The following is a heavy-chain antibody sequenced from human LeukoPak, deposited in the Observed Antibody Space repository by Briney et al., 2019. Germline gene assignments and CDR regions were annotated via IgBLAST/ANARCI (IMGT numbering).Heavy chain of an antibody. V-gene: IGHV3-30*02. D-gene: IGHD3-22*01. J-gene: IGHJ4*02. CDR1: GFTFSTYG. CDR3: AKYRGRYYYDSSGCDY. CDR2: TWYDGRKK. Sequence: GGSLSRSCAASGFTFSTYGMHWVGPGPGKGLEWVAVTWYDGRKKYYVVSVKGRFTISRDNSKNTLYLQMHSLRVEDTAVYYCAKYRGRYYYDSSGCDYWGQGTLVIVSS.